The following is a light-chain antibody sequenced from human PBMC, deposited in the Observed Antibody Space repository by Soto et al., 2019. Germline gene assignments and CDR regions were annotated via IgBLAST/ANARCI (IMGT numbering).Light chain of an antibody. CDR2: EVI. CDR1: SSDIGAHNF. J-gene: IGLJ6*01. CDR3: NSYTTSNPFV. Sequence: SALTQPASVSGSPGQAITVSCSGTSSDIGAHNFVSWYQQHPGKAPKLIIYEVINRPSGVSDRFSGSKSGNTASLTISGLQSEDEADYYCNSYTTSNPFVVGSGTNVIVL. V-gene: IGLV2-14*03.